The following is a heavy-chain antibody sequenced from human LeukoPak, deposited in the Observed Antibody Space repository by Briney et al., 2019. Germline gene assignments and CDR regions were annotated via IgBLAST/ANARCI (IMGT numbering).Heavy chain of an antibody. J-gene: IGHJ5*02. D-gene: IGHD1-26*01. Sequence: GGSLRLSCAASGFTFDDYAMHWVRQAPGKGLEWVSGISWNSGSIGYADSVKGRFTISRDNAKNSLYLQMNSLRAEDTALYYCAKDRSIVTRGWFDPWGQGTLVTVSS. V-gene: IGHV3-9*01. CDR1: GFTFDDYA. CDR3: AKDRSIVTRGWFDP. CDR2: ISWNSGSI.